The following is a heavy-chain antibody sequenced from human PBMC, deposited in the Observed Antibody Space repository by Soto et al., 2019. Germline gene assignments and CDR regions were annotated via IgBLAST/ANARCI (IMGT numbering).Heavy chain of an antibody. CDR1: GFTFGDYA. D-gene: IGHD6-13*01. CDR3: TRDPYSRLYYYYYGMDV. V-gene: IGHV3-49*03. CDR2: IRSKAYGGTT. Sequence: GGSLRLSCTASGFTFGDYAMSWFRQAPGKGLEWVGFIRSKAYGGTTEYAASVKGRFTISRDDSKSIAYLQMNSLKTEDTAVYYCTRDPYSRLYYYYYGMDVWGQGTTVTVSS. J-gene: IGHJ6*02.